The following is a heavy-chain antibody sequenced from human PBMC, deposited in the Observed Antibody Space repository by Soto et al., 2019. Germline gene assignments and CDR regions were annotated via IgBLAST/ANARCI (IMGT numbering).Heavy chain of an antibody. J-gene: IGHJ4*02. Sequence: QVQLVQSGAEVKKPGASVKVSCKASGYTFTSYGISWVRQAPGQGLEWMGWISAYNGNTNYAQKRQGRGTMTTDTSTSTADMELRSLRSDDTDVYYCARDSMIAASSHYYWGQGTLVTVSS. CDR3: ARDSMIAASSHYY. D-gene: IGHD6-13*01. CDR1: GYTFTSYG. CDR2: ISAYNGNT. V-gene: IGHV1-18*01.